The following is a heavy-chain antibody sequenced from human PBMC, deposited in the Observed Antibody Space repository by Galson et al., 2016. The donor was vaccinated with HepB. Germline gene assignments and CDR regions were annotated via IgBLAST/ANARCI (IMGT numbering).Heavy chain of an antibody. Sequence: SVKVSCKASGYTFTSYAMHWVRQAPGQRLEWMGWINAGNGNTKNSQKFQGRVTITRDTSASTAYMELSSLRFEDTAVYYCARAGTLRSGYWYYFDYWGQGTLVTVSS. V-gene: IGHV1-3*01. J-gene: IGHJ4*02. CDR1: GYTFTSYA. D-gene: IGHD3-3*01. CDR3: ARAGTLRSGYWYYFDY. CDR2: INAGNGNT.